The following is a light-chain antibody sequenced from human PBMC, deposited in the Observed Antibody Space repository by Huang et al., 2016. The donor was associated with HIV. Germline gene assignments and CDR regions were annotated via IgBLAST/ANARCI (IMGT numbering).Light chain of an antibody. CDR3: QQRDT. CDR2: DAS. Sequence: EIVLTQSPATLSLSPGERATLSCRASQSVSRNLGWYQQKFGQAPRLVIYDASTRATGIPARFSGSVSGTNVTLTISSLEPEDCAVYYCQQRDTFGPGTRLEIK. J-gene: IGKJ5*01. V-gene: IGKV3-11*01. CDR1: QSVSRN.